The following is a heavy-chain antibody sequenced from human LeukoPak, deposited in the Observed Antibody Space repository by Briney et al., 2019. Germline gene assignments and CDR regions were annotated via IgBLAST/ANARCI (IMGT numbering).Heavy chain of an antibody. J-gene: IGHJ4*02. Sequence: PGGSLRLSCAASGFAFNKYWMHWVRQAPGKGLEWVAGISGSGGGTNYADSVKGRFTISRDNPKNTLYLQMNSLRAEDTAVYFCAKRGVVIRVVLVGFHKEAYYFDSWGQGALVTVSS. V-gene: IGHV3-23*01. CDR1: GFAFNKYW. D-gene: IGHD3-10*01. CDR2: ISGSGGGT. CDR3: AKRGVVIRVVLVGFHKEAYYFDS.